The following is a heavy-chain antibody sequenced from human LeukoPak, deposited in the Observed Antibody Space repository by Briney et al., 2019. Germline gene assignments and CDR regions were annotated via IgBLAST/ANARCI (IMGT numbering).Heavy chain of an antibody. CDR2: IYYSGST. CDR1: GGSISTYY. V-gene: IGHV4-59*01. D-gene: IGHD2-2*01. Sequence: SETLSLTCNVSGGSISTYYWSWIRQPPGKGLEWIGYIYYSGSTNYNPSLKSRVTISVDTSKNQFSLKLSSVTAADTAVYYCARERCCSTTCYFDYWGQGTLVTVSS. CDR3: ARERCCSTTCYFDY. J-gene: IGHJ4*02.